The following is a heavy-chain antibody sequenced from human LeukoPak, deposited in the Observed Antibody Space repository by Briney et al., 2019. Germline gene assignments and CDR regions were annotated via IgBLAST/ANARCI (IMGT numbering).Heavy chain of an antibody. Sequence: GGSLRLSCAASGCTFSSYAMSWVRQARGKGLEWVSAFSGSGGSTYYEDYVKGRSTISRDNSKNTLYLQMNRLRAEDTDVYYCAKARQDYYGSGSYYFVYWGQGTLVTVSS. D-gene: IGHD3-10*01. V-gene: IGHV3-23*01. CDR3: AKARQDYYGSGSYYFVY. J-gene: IGHJ4*02. CDR1: GCTFSSYA. CDR2: FSGSGGST.